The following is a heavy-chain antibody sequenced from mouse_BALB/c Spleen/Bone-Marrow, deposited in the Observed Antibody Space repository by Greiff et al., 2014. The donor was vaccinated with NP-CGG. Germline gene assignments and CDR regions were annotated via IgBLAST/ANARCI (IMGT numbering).Heavy chain of an antibody. CDR2: ITYDGSS. V-gene: IGHV3-6*02. CDR3: AMGHYAMDY. J-gene: IGHJ4*01. CDR1: GYSITNGYY. Sequence: DVQLVESGPGLVKPSQSLSLTCSVTGYSITNGYYWNWIRQFPGNKLEWMAYITYDGSSDYNPSLKNRISITRDTSKNQFFLKLNSVTTEDTSTYYCAMGHYAMDYWGQGTSVTVSS.